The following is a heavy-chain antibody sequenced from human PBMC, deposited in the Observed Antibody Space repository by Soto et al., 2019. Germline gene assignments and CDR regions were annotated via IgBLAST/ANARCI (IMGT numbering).Heavy chain of an antibody. D-gene: IGHD6-19*01. CDR1: GGTFNTYG. Sequence: QVHLVQSGAEVKKPGSSVKVSCRASGGTFNTYGFNWVRQAPGQGLEWMGGIIPLFGTTTYAQNFQGRVTITADQSTTTAYMEMSGLTSEDTAVYFCARGGELAGWIPFASWGQGTLVTVSS. CDR3: ARGGELAGWIPFAS. CDR2: IIPLFGTT. V-gene: IGHV1-69*01. J-gene: IGHJ5*02.